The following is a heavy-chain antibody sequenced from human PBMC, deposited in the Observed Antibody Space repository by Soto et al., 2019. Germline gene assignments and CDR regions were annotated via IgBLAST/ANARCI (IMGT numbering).Heavy chain of an antibody. V-gene: IGHV1-46*01. CDR2: INPRGGIT. CDR3: ASSPAYGSSWYGIPPDLSHGMDV. Sequence: ASVKVSCKASGYTFTSYYIHWVRQAPGQGLEWMGIINPRGGITTYAQRFQGRLTMTGDTSTSTVYMELSSLTSEDTAMYHCASSPAYGSSWYGIPPDLSHGMDVWGQGTTVTVSS. CDR1: GYTFTSYY. J-gene: IGHJ6*02. D-gene: IGHD6-13*01.